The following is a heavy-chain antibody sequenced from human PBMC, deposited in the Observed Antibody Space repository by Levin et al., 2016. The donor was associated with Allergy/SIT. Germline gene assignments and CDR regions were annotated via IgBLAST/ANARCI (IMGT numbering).Heavy chain of an antibody. J-gene: IGHJ4*02. Sequence: WIRQPPGKGLEWVAVISYDGSNKYYADSVKGRFTISRDNSKNTLYLQMNSLRAEDTAVYYCARGDGFLDYWGQGTLVTVSS. D-gene: IGHD6-25*01. V-gene: IGHV3-30-3*01. CDR3: ARGDGFLDY. CDR2: ISYDGSNK.